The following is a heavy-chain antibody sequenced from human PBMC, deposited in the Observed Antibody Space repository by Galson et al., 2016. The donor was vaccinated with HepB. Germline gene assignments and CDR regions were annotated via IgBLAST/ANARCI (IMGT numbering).Heavy chain of an antibody. J-gene: IGHJ3*02. CDR1: GFTIAYYA. CDR2: ISWNSGRM. V-gene: IGHV3-9*01. D-gene: IGHD3-22*01. CDR3: AKDSGSGYYQRSGFRRNAFDM. Sequence: SLRLSCAASGFTIAYYAMHWVRQAPGKGLEWVSGISWNSGRMGYADSVKGRLTISRDTAKNSPYLQMNSLRPEDTALYYCAKDSGSGYYQRSGFRRNAFDMWGQGTMVTVSS.